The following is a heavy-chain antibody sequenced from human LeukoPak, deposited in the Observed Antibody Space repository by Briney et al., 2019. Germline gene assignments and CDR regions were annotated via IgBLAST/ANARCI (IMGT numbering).Heavy chain of an antibody. CDR1: GFTFSYYY. CDR2: ISNSGSFK. D-gene: IGHD5-18*01. J-gene: IGHJ4*02. CDR3: ARGGRGYSSVYFDY. Sequence: GGSLRLSCAASGFTFSYYYMSWIRQAPGKGLEWVSYISNSGSFKNYADSVKGRFTISRDNAKNSLYLQMNSLRAEDTAVYYCARGGRGYSSVYFDYWGQGTLVTVSS. V-gene: IGHV3-11*06.